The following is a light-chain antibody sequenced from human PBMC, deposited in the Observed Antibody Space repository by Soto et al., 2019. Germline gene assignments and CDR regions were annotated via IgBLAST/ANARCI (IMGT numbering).Light chain of an antibody. Sequence: DIQMTQSPSTLSASVGDRVMISCLAIQNINNRLAWYQQRPGKAPKLLIYWASTLESGVPSRFSGSGSGTEFTLSISSLQPDDFATYYCQHFYTYSPWTFGQGTKVDI. V-gene: IGKV1-5*03. CDR2: WAS. CDR1: QNINNR. J-gene: IGKJ1*01. CDR3: QHFYTYSPWT.